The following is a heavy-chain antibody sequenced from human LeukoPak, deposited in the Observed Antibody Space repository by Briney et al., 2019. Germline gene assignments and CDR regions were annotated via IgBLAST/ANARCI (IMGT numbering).Heavy chain of an antibody. Sequence: SGGSLRLSCAASGFTFSSYWMHWVRQAPGKGLVWVSRINSDGSSTSYADSVKGRFTISRDNSKNTLYLQMTSLRAEDTAVYYCARSVSGSYSRHYYYYMDVWGKGTTVTISS. D-gene: IGHD1-26*01. V-gene: IGHV3-74*01. J-gene: IGHJ6*03. CDR2: INSDGSST. CDR1: GFTFSSYW. CDR3: ARSVSGSYSRHYYYYMDV.